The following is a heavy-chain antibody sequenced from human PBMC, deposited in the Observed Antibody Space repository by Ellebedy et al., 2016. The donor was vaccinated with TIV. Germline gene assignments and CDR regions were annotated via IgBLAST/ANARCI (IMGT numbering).Heavy chain of an antibody. D-gene: IGHD2-21*02. CDR1: GGSTNIYY. V-gene: IGHV4-59*01. CDR3: ARGDSSFDS. CDR2: MYYSGST. Sequence: MPSETLSLTCTVSGGSTNIYYWGRIRQPPGKGLEWIGYMYYSGSTNYNPSLKSRVTISVDTSKNQISLRLSSVNAADTAVYYCARGDSSFDSWGKGILVTVSS. J-gene: IGHJ4*02.